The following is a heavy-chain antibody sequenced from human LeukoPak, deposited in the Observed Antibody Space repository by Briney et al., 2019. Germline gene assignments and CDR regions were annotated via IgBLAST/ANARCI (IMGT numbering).Heavy chain of an antibody. CDR3: ARGWDTAKSAFDI. Sequence: SVKVSCKASGGTFSSYAISWVGQAPGQGLEWMGGIIPIFGTANYAQKFQGRVTITADESTSTAYMELSSLRSEDTAVYYCARGWDTAKSAFDIWGQGTMVTVSS. J-gene: IGHJ3*02. CDR1: GGTFSSYA. CDR2: IIPIFGTA. D-gene: IGHD5-18*01. V-gene: IGHV1-69*13.